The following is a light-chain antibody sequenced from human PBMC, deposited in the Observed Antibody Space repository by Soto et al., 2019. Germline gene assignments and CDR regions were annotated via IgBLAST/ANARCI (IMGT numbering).Light chain of an antibody. CDR1: QGISSY. CDR3: QQLNSYPYT. Sequence: IPLTQSPSSLSASVGDRVTITCRASQGISSYLDWYQQKPGKAPKLLIYAASTLQSGVPSRFGASGSGTDFTLTIRSLQPEDFATYYCQQLNSYPYTFGQGTKLEIK. CDR2: AAS. J-gene: IGKJ2*01. V-gene: IGKV1-9*01.